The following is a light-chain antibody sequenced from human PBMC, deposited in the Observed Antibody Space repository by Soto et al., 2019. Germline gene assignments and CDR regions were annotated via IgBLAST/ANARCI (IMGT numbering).Light chain of an antibody. CDR1: SSNIGSNT. J-gene: IGLJ2*01. CDR3: AEWDDSMNGVV. Sequence: QSVLTQPPSASGTPGQRVTISCSGSSSNIGSNTVNWYQQLPGTAPKLLSYNDNQRPSGVPDRFSGSKSGTSSSLAISVPQSEDEADYYCAEWDDSMNGVVFGGGTKLTV. V-gene: IGLV1-44*01. CDR2: NDN.